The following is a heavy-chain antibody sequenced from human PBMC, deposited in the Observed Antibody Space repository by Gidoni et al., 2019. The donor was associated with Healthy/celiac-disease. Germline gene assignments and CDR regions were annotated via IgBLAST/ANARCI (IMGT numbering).Heavy chain of an antibody. J-gene: IGHJ3*02. V-gene: IGHV3-49*05. CDR2: IRSKAYGGTT. D-gene: IGHD3-10*01. CDR3: TSSMVRGVIQDFDI. Sequence: EVQLVESGGGLVKPGRSLRLSCTASGFTVGDYAMSCFRQAPGKGLEWGGFIRSKAYGGTTEYAASVKGRFTISRDDSKSIAYLQMNSLKTEDTAVYYCTSSMVRGVIQDFDIWGQGTMVTVSS. CDR1: GFTVGDYA.